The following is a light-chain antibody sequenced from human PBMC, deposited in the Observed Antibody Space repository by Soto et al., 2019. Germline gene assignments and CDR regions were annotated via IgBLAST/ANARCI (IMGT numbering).Light chain of an antibody. J-gene: IGKJ5*01. V-gene: IGKV1-33*01. Sequence: DIQMTQSPSSLSASVGDRVTITCQASQDITNYLNWYQQKPGKAPRLLVYDGSNLYTGVPSRFSGSGSGTHFSFTISSLHPEDIATNYCQQFDILPITFGQGTRLEI. CDR3: QQFDILPIT. CDR2: DGS. CDR1: QDITNY.